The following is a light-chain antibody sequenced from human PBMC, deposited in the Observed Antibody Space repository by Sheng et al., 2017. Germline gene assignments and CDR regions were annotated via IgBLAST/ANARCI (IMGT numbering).Light chain of an antibody. Sequence: DIQMTQSPSSLSASLGDRVTITCQASQDISNYLNWYQQKPGKAPKLLIYDASNLETGVPSRFSGSGSGTDFTFTISSLQPEDIATYYCLQHNSYPLTFGQGTKLEIK. V-gene: IGKV1-33*01. CDR2: DAS. CDR1: QDISNY. CDR3: LQHNSYPLT. J-gene: IGKJ2*01.